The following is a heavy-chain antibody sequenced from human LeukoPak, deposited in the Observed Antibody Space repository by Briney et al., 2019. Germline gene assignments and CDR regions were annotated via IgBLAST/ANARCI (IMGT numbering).Heavy chain of an antibody. CDR1: SYSISSDYY. CDR2: IYHTGKT. D-gene: IGHD4-17*01. Sequence: SETLSLTCNVSSYSISSDYYWGWIRQPPGQGLEWIGSIYHTGKTYYNPSLKSRVTISVDTSKNQFSLKLSSVTAADTALYYCVRGPMTTVSPGLHFDYWGQGTLVTVSS. CDR3: VRGPMTTVSPGLHFDY. J-gene: IGHJ4*02. V-gene: IGHV4-38-2*02.